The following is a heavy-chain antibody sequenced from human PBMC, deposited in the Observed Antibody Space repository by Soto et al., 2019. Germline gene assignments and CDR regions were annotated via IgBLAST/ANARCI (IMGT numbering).Heavy chain of an antibody. V-gene: IGHV1-2*04. CDR3: ARAGSGMDV. Sequence: QVQLVQSGAEVKKPGASVKVSCKASGYTFSGSYIHWVRQAPGQGPEWMGWINPNNGGTNYAQKFQGWVTMTKDTSISTAYMELRMLKSDDTATYYCARAGSGMDVWGQGTKVTVSS. CDR1: GYTFSGSY. D-gene: IGHD3-10*01. CDR2: INPNNGGT. J-gene: IGHJ6*02.